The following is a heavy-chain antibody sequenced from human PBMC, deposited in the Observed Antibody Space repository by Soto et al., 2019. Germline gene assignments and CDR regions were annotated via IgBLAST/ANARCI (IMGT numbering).Heavy chain of an antibody. D-gene: IGHD4-17*01. Sequence: QVQLQESGPGLVKPSQTLSLTCTVSVGSINSGDYYWSWIRQPPGKGLEWIEYIYYSGSTYYNPSLKSRLSISADTSKNQFSLKLSSVTAADTAVYYCARPKGLVTVTTSWFDPSGQGTLGTVSS. CDR2: IYYSGST. V-gene: IGHV4-30-4*01. CDR3: ARPKGLVTVTTSWFDP. CDR1: VGSINSGDYY. J-gene: IGHJ5*02.